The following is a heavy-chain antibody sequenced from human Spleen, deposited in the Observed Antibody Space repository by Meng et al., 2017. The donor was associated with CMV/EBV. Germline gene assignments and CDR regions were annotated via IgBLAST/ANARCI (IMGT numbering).Heavy chain of an antibody. CDR1: GFTFSSYE. D-gene: IGHD5-12*01. CDR3: ARERGYSGYDFHVDY. V-gene: IGHV3-48*03. J-gene: IGHJ4*02. CDR2: ISSSGSTI. Sequence: GESLKISCAASGFTFSSYEMNWVRQAPGKGLEWVSYISSSGSTIYYADSVKGRFTISRDNAKNSLYLQMNSLRAEDTAVYYCARERGYSGYDFHVDYWGQGTLVTVSS.